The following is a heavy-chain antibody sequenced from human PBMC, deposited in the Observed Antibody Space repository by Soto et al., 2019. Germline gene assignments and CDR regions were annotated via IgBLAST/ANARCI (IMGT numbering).Heavy chain of an antibody. J-gene: IGHJ5*02. D-gene: IGHD6-19*01. V-gene: IGHV1-8*01. Sequence: QVQLVQSGAEVKKPGASVKVSCKASGYTFTSYDINWVRQATGQGLEWMGWMNPNSCNTGYAQKFQGRVTMTRNTSISTAYMELSSLRSEDTAVYYCARGGKGRAVAGTNWFDPWGQGTLVTVSS. CDR1: GYTFTSYD. CDR3: ARGGKGRAVAGTNWFDP. CDR2: MNPNSCNT.